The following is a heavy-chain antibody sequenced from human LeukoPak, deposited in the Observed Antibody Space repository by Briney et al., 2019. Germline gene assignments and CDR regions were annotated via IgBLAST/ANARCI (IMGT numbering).Heavy chain of an antibody. J-gene: IGHJ4*02. V-gene: IGHV4-39*01. Sequence: SETLSLTCTVSGGSISSSSYYWGWIRQPPGKGLEWIGSIYYSGSTYYNPSLKSRVTISVDTSKNQFSLKLSSVTAADTAVYYCARKDNYGYYDYWGQGTLVTVSS. CDR2: IYYSGST. CDR3: ARKDNYGYYDY. CDR1: GGSISSSSYY. D-gene: IGHD3-22*01.